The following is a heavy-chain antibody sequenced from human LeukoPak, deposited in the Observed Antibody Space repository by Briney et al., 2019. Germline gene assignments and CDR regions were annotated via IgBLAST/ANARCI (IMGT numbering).Heavy chain of an antibody. CDR3: ANLWEMGY. Sequence: GESLRLSCAASGFGFSDYWMAWVRQAPGKGLEWVANIKKDGSDSYYVDSVRGRFTISRDNAKNSLFLQMNSLRAEDTAVYYCANLWEMGYWGQGTRVTVSS. CDR1: GFGFSDYW. D-gene: IGHD5-24*01. CDR2: IKKDGSDS. J-gene: IGHJ4*02. V-gene: IGHV3-7*01.